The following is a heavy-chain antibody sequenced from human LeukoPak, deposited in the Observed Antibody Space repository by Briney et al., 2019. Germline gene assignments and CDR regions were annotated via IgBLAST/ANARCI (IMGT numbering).Heavy chain of an antibody. CDR1: GGSISSYY. V-gene: IGHV4-59*01. Sequence: SETLSLTCTVSGGSISSYYWSWIRQPPGKGLEWIGYIYYSGSTNYNPSLKSRVTISVDTSKNQFSLKLSSVTAADTAVYYCARGAYYYGSGGYYYYMDVWGKGTTVTVSS. D-gene: IGHD3-10*01. CDR2: IYYSGST. CDR3: ARGAYYYGSGGYYYYMDV. J-gene: IGHJ6*03.